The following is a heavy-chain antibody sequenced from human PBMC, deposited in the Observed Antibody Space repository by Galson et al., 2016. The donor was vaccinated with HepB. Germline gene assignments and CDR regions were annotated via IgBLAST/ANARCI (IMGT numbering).Heavy chain of an antibody. CDR1: GFTFSNYN. J-gene: IGHJ4*02. CDR2: INNSSRTT. CDR3: ARRGYFDS. V-gene: IGHV3-48*01. Sequence: SLRLSCAGSGFTFSNYNMNWVRQVPGKGLEWVSFINNSSRTTHYSDSVQGRFTISRDKARNSVYLQMNSLRVDDTAVYYCARRGYFDSWGRGTQVTVST.